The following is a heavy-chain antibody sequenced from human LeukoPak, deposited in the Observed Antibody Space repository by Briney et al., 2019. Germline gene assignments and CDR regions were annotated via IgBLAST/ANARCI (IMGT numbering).Heavy chain of an antibody. V-gene: IGHV3-7*01. J-gene: IGHJ4*02. Sequence: GGSLRLSCAASGFTFSSYWMSWVRQAPGKGLEWVANIKQDGSEKYYVDSVKGRFTISRDNAKNSLYLQMNSLRAEDTAVYYCARANGYCSGGSCNFDYWGQGTLVTVSS. CDR2: IKQDGSEK. D-gene: IGHD2-15*01. CDR3: ARANGYCSGGSCNFDY. CDR1: GFTFSSYW.